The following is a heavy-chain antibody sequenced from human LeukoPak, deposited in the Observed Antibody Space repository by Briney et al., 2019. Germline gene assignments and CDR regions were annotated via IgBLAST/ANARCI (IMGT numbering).Heavy chain of an antibody. V-gene: IGHV3-23*01. J-gene: IGHJ4*02. Sequence: PGGSLRLSCAASGFTFSSYAMSWIRQAPGKGLEWVSAISGSGGSTYYADSVKGRFTISRDNSKNTLYLQMNSLRAEDTAVYYCAKRYRTYYYDSSGLLTHFDYWGQGTLVTVSS. CDR3: AKRYRTYYYDSSGLLTHFDY. CDR1: GFTFSSYA. CDR2: ISGSGGST. D-gene: IGHD3-22*01.